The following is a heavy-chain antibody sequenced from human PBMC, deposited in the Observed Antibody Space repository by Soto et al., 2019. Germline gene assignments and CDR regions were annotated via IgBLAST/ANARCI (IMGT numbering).Heavy chain of an antibody. Sequence: GGSLRLSCAASGFTFSSYAMHWVRQAPGKGLEWVAVISYDGSNKYYADSVKGRFTISRDNSKNTLYLQMNSLRAEDTAVYYCEPDGPRTGWFRMDVWGQGTTVTVSS. J-gene: IGHJ6*02. CDR3: EPDGPRTGWFRMDV. CDR2: ISYDGSNK. CDR1: GFTFSSYA. V-gene: IGHV3-30-3*01. D-gene: IGHD6-19*01.